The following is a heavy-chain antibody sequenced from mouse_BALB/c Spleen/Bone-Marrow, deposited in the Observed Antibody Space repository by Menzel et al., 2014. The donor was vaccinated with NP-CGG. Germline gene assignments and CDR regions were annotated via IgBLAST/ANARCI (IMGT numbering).Heavy chain of an antibody. J-gene: IGHJ4*01. V-gene: IGHV3-8*02. CDR2: ISYSGST. CDR1: GDSIXSGY. CDR3: ARFDYDYALDY. D-gene: IGHD2-4*01. Sequence: EVQLVESGPSLVKPSQTLSLTCSVTGDSIXSGYWNWIRKFPGNKLEYMGYISYSGSTYYNPSLKSRISITRDTSKNQYYLQLKSVTTEDTATYYCARFDYDYALDYWGQGTSVTVSS.